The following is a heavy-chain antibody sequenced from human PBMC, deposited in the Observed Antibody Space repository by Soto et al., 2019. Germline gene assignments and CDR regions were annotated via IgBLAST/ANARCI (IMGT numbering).Heavy chain of an antibody. J-gene: IGHJ6*02. CDR1: GFTFSSYA. CDR2: ISYDGSNK. D-gene: IGHD2-2*01. Sequence: PGGSLRLSCAASGFTFSSYAMHWVRQAPGKGLEWVAVISYDGSNKYYADSVKGRFTISRDNSKNTLYLQMNSLRAEDTAVYYCARERGGDCSSTSCYYGYYYYGMDVWGQGTTVTVSS. CDR3: ARERGGDCSSTSCYYGYYYYGMDV. V-gene: IGHV3-30-3*01.